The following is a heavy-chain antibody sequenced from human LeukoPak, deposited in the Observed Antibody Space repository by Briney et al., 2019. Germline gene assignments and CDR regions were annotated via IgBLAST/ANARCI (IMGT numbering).Heavy chain of an antibody. CDR3: AKGMSATSGYLELEY. CDR2: ISGSGGNT. V-gene: IGHV3-23*01. Sequence: PGRSLRLSCAASGFTFSSYAMTWVRQSPGKGLEWVSSISGSGGNTYYADSAKGRCTISRDNSKKTLYLQMNSLRAEDTAVYYCAKGMSATSGYLELEYWGQGTLVTVSS. CDR1: GFTFSSYA. J-gene: IGHJ4*02. D-gene: IGHD3-22*01.